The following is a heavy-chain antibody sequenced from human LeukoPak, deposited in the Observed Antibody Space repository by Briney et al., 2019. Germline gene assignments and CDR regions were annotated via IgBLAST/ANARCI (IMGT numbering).Heavy chain of an antibody. V-gene: IGHV3-20*01. CDR1: GFTFDDYG. D-gene: IGHD3-22*01. J-gene: IGHJ4*02. Sequence: PGGSLRLSCAAFGFTFDDYGMGWVRQVPGKGPEWVSGIQWNGASTGYADSVKGRFTISRDNGKNSLYLQMNNLRVDDTAFYHCARHSSGYHFWGQGALVILSS. CDR2: IQWNGAST. CDR3: ARHSSGYHF.